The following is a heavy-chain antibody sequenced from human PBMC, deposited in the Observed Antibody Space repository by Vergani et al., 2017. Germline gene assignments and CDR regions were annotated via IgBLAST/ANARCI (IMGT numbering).Heavy chain of an antibody. V-gene: IGHV1-69*12. CDR2: IIPIFGTA. Sequence: QVQLVQSGAEVKKPGSSVKVSCKASGGTFSSYAISWVRQAPGQGLEWMGGIIPIFGTANYAQKFQGRVTITADESTSTAYMELSSLRSEDTAVYYCARAGYCSXNSGYTDYYYGMDVWGQGTTVTVSS. J-gene: IGHJ6*02. CDR3: ARAGYCSXNSGYTDYYYGMDV. CDR1: GGTFSSYA. D-gene: IGHD2-2*02.